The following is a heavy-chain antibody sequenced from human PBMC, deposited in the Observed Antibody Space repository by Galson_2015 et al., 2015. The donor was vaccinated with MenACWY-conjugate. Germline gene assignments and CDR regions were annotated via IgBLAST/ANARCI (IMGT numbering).Heavy chain of an antibody. CDR2: IYPGDTYI. V-gene: IGHV5-51*01. Sequence: QSGAEVKKPGESLTISCQGSGYIFSTYWIAWVRQMPGKGLEWMGMIYPGDTYIRNNPSFDGQITMSVDKSISTAYLRWSSLKASDTAMCHCTRRLIANFRDAFDFWGQGTMVTVSS. D-gene: IGHD2-21*01. J-gene: IGHJ3*01. CDR1: GYIFSTYW. CDR3: TRRLIANFRDAFDF.